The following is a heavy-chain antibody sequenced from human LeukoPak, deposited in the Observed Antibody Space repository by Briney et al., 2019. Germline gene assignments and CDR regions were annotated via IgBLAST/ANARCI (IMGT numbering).Heavy chain of an antibody. D-gene: IGHD3-10*01. J-gene: IGHJ5*02. V-gene: IGHV4-61*01. Sequence: PSETLSLTCTVSGGSVSSNIYYWSWIRQPPGKGLEWIGYIYYGGSTNYNPSLKSRVTISVDTSKNQFSLKLTSVTAADTAVYYCARVHITMVRGVSGWLDPWGQGTLVTVSS. CDR2: IYYGGST. CDR3: ARVHITMVRGVSGWLDP. CDR1: GGSVSSNIYY.